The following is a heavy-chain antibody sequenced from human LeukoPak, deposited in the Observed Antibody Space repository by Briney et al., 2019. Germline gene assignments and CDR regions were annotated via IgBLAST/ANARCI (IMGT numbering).Heavy chain of an antibody. CDR1: GYTFTGYY. CDR2: INPNSGGT. V-gene: IGHV1-2*02. Sequence: ASVKVSCKASGYTFTGYYMHWVRQAPGQGLEWMGWINPNSGGTNYAQKFQGRVTMTRDMSISTAYMELSRLRSDDTAVYYCARDGGETREFDYWGQGTLVTVSS. CDR3: ARDGGETREFDY. J-gene: IGHJ4*02. D-gene: IGHD3-16*01.